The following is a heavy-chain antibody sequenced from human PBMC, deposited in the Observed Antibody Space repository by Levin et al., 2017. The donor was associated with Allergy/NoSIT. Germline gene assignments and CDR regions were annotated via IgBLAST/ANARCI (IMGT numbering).Heavy chain of an antibody. CDR2: IYTSGST. CDR1: GGSISSGSYY. V-gene: IGHV4-61*02. CDR3: AGVVVEGLYFDY. D-gene: IGHD2-15*01. Sequence: SSETLSLTCTVSGGSISSGSYYWSWIRQPAGKGLEWIGRIYTSGSTNYNPSLKSRVTISVDTSKNQFSLKLSSVTAADTAVYYCAGVVVEGLYFDYWGQGTLVTVSS. J-gene: IGHJ4*02.